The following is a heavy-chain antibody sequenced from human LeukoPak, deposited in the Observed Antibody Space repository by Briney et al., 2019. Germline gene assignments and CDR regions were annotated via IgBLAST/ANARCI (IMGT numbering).Heavy chain of an antibody. D-gene: IGHD1-26*01. J-gene: IGHJ4*02. Sequence: GGSLRLSCAASGFTVSSNYMSWVRQAPGKGLEWVSVIYSGGSTYYAGSVKGRFTISRDNSKNTLYLQMNSLRAEDTAVYYCARSPPRIVGATYIDYWGQGTLVTVSS. V-gene: IGHV3-53*01. CDR3: ARSPPRIVGATYIDY. CDR1: GFTVSSNY. CDR2: IYSGGST.